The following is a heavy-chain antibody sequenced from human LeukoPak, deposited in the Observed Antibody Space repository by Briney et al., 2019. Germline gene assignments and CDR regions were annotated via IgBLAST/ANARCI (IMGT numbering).Heavy chain of an antibody. CDR1: GGSISSYY. V-gene: IGHV4-59*08. Sequence: SETLSLTCTVSGGSISSYYWSWIRQPPGKGLEWIGYIYYSGSTNYNPSLKSRVTISVDTSMNQFSLKLSSVTAAYTAVYYCARHFLWFGELMAFDYWGQGTLVTVSS. D-gene: IGHD3-10*01. J-gene: IGHJ4*02. CDR2: IYYSGST. CDR3: ARHFLWFGELMAFDY.